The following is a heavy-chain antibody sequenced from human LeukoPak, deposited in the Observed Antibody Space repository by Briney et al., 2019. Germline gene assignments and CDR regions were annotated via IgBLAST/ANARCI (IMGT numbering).Heavy chain of an antibody. V-gene: IGHV3-74*01. CDR1: GFTFSSYS. CDR3: ARGNYGSGSSPLDY. CDR2: INNDGSKI. Sequence: GGSLRLSCAASGFTFSSYSMNWVRQAPGKGLEWVSRINNDGSKINYADSVKGRFTISRDNAKNTLYLQMNSLRAADTAVYYCARGNYGSGSSPLDYWGQGTLVTVSS. D-gene: IGHD3-10*01. J-gene: IGHJ4*02.